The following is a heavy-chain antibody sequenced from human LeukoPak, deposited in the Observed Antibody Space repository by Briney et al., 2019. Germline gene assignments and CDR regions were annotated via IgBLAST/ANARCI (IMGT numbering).Heavy chain of an antibody. CDR3: ARDERRAAYDFWSGYYFDY. Sequence: ASVKVSCKASGYTFTSFDINWVRQATGRGLEWMGWMNPNSGNTGYAQKFQGRVTMTRNTSISTAYMELSSLRSDDTAVYYCARDERRAAYDFWSGYYFDYWGQGTLVTVSS. J-gene: IGHJ4*02. V-gene: IGHV1-8*01. CDR1: GYTFTSFD. CDR2: MNPNSGNT. D-gene: IGHD3-3*01.